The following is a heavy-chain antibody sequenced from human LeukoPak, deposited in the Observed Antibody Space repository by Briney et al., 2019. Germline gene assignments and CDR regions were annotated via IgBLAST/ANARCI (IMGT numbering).Heavy chain of an antibody. CDR3: GSSSPAFDY. D-gene: IGHD6-13*01. J-gene: IGHJ4*02. V-gene: IGHV3-30-3*01. Sequence: GGSLRLSCAASGFTFSSYAMHWVRQAPGKGLEWVAVISYDGSNKYYADSAKGRFTISSDNSKNTLYLQMNSLRAEDTAVYYCGSSSPAFDYWGQGTLVTVSS. CDR2: ISYDGSNK. CDR1: GFTFSSYA.